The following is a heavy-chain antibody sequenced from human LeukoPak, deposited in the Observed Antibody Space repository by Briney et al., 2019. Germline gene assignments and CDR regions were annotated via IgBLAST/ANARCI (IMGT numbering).Heavy chain of an antibody. CDR1: GYTFTSYG. D-gene: IGHD3-10*01. CDR2: ISAYNGNT. Sequence: ASVTVSCKASGYTFTSYGISWVRQAPGQGLEWMGWISAYNGNTNYAQKLQGRVTMTTDTSTSTAYMELRSLRSDDTAVYYCARTFYGSGSMDFFDYWGQGTLVTVSS. V-gene: IGHV1-18*01. CDR3: ARTFYGSGSMDFFDY. J-gene: IGHJ4*02.